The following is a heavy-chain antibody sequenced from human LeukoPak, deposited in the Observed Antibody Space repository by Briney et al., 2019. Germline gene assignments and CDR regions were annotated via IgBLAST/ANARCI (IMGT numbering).Heavy chain of an antibody. J-gene: IGHJ4*02. V-gene: IGHV4-4*07. CDR2: IYTSGST. Sequence: SETLSLTCTVSGGSISSYYWSWIRQPAGKGLEWIGRIYTSGSTNYNPSLKSRVTISVDTSKNQFSLKLSSVTAADTAVYYCASQPVDTYCSGGSCYLKLYYFDYWGQGTLVTVSS. CDR3: ASQPVDTYCSGGSCYLKLYYFDY. D-gene: IGHD2-15*01. CDR1: GGSISSYY.